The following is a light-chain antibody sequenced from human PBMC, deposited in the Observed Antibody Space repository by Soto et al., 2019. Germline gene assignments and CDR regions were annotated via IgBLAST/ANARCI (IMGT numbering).Light chain of an antibody. CDR2: EVT. CDR1: SSDVGAYNY. CDR3: CSYADNTDYV. V-gene: IGLV2-8*01. J-gene: IGLJ1*01. Sequence: QSALTQPPSASGSLGRSVTISCTGTSSDVGAYNYVSWYQQHPGKAPKLMIYEVTRRPSGVPDRFSGSKSGNTASLNVSGLQAEDEADYYCCSYADNTDYVFGTGTKLTVL.